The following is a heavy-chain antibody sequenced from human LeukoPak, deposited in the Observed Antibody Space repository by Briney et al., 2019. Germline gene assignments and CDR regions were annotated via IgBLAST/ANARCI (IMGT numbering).Heavy chain of an antibody. CDR2: IYTSGIT. Sequence: NPSQTLSLTCTVSGGSITSGSYYWSWIRQPAVKGLEWIGRIYTSGITNYNPSLKSRVTISVDTSKNQFSLRLSSVTAADTAVYCCARTTEGYCRSTSCYGFYYSYYMDVWGKGTTVTISS. J-gene: IGHJ6*03. V-gene: IGHV4-61*02. CDR1: GGSITSGSYY. D-gene: IGHD2-2*01. CDR3: ARTTEGYCRSTSCYGFYYSYYMDV.